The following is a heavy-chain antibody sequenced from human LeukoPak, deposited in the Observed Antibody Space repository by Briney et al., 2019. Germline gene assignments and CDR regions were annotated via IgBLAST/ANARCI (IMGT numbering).Heavy chain of an antibody. V-gene: IGHV3-48*01. D-gene: IGHD2-15*01. CDR2: ISSI. CDR3: AREGGRGYCSGGSCYSHWAY. CDR1: GFTFSSYS. J-gene: IGHJ4*02. Sequence: GGSLRLSCAASGFTFSSYSMNWVRQAPGKGLEWVSYISSIYYADSVKGRFTISRDNPKNTLYLQMNNLRAEDTAVYYCAREGGRGYCSGGSCYSHWAYWGQGALVTVSS.